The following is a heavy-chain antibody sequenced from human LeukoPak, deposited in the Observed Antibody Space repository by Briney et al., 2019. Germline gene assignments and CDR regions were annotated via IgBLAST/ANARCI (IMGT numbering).Heavy chain of an antibody. Sequence: SQTLSLTCTVSGGSISSGGYYWSWIRQHPGKGLEWIGYIYYSGSTYYNPSLKSRVTISVDTSKNQFSLKLSSVTAADTAVYYCARVAPDKPFFDYWGQGTLVTVSS. CDR3: ARVAPDKPFFDY. V-gene: IGHV4-30-4*08. CDR2: IYYSGST. D-gene: IGHD2-15*01. CDR1: GGSISSGGYY. J-gene: IGHJ4*02.